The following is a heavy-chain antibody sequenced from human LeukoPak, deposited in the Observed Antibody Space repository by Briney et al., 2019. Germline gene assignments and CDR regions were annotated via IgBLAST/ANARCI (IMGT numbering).Heavy chain of an antibody. V-gene: IGHV1-69*04. J-gene: IGHJ6*03. CDR2: IIPILGIA. D-gene: IGHD5-24*01. Sequence: EASVTVSCKASGGTFSSYAISWVRQAPGQGLEWMGRIIPILGIANYAQKFQGRVTITADKSTSTAYMELSSLRSEDTAVYYCARAGDGYNFHYYYYMDVWGKGTTVTVSS. CDR3: ARAGDGYNFHYYYYMDV. CDR1: GGTFSSYA.